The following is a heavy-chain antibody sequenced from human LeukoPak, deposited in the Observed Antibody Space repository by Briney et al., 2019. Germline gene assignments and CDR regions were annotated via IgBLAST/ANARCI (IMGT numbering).Heavy chain of an antibody. CDR1: GYTFTGHY. Sequence: ASVKVSCKASGYTFTGHYMHWVRQAPGQGLEWMGWINPNSGGTNYAQKFQGRVTMTRDTSISTAYMDLSRLRSDDTAVYYCAREFLGEQLGYIWFDPWGQGTLVTVSS. CDR2: INPNSGGT. D-gene: IGHD6-13*01. V-gene: IGHV1-2*02. CDR3: AREFLGEQLGYIWFDP. J-gene: IGHJ5*02.